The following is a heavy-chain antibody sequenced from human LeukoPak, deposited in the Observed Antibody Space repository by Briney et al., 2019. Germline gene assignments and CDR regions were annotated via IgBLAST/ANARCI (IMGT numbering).Heavy chain of an antibody. D-gene: IGHD1-26*01. CDR2: IIPMFNTA. CDR3: ARVFARGGEISGSYYYY. Sequence: SVKVSCKASGGTFSSYAVSWGRQAPGQGLEWMGGIIPMFNTANYAQKFQGSVTITTEESTSTVYMEQRSLGAEDTAMYYCARVFARGGEISGSYYYYWGQGTLVTVSS. J-gene: IGHJ4*02. V-gene: IGHV1-69*05. CDR1: GGTFSSYA.